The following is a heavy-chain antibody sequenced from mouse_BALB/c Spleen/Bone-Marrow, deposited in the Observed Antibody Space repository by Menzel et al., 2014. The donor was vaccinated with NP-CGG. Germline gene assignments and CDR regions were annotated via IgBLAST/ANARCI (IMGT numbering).Heavy chain of an antibody. Sequence: VQLQQSGPELVKPGASVKLSCTASGFNIKDTYMHWVKQRPEQGLEWIGRIDPPNGNTKYDPKFQGKATITADTSSNTADLQLSSLTSEDTAVYYCARYRLGTYFDYLGQATTPTVSS. CDR2: IDPPNGNT. CDR1: GFNIKDTY. CDR3: ARYRLGTYFDY. D-gene: IGHD2-14*01. J-gene: IGHJ2*01. V-gene: IGHV14-3*02.